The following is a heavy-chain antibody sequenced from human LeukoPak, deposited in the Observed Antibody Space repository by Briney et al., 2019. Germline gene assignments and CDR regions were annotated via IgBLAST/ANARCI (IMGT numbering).Heavy chain of an antibody. D-gene: IGHD6-13*01. CDR1: GYTFTDYY. CDR3: ARAEYTSKLDY. J-gene: IGHJ4*02. Sequence: ASVKVSCKASGYTFTDYYMHWVRQAPGQGLEWMGWINPNSGGTNYAQKFQGRVTMTRDTSISTAYMELSSLRSDDTAVYYCARAEYTSKLDYWGQGALVTDSS. CDR2: INPNSGGT. V-gene: IGHV1-2*02.